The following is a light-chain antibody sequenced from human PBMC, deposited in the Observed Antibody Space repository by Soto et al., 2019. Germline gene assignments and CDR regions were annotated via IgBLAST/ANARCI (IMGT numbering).Light chain of an antibody. J-gene: IGKJ3*01. CDR2: AAS. Sequence: DIQMDQTRSDMSASGEDRVSSSCRASQGISNYLAWFQQKPGKVPERLIFAASSLQSGVPSRFSGSGSGTELSLTINSLQPEDFATYYCLEDTNYPFTFAPGTKVDN. CDR1: QGISNY. V-gene: IGKV1-17*03. CDR3: LEDTNYPFT.